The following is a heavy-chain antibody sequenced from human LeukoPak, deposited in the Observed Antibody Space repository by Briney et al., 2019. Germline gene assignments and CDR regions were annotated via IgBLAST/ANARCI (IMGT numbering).Heavy chain of an antibody. CDR1: GFPFSSYA. CDR2: ISGSGSST. D-gene: IGHD3-22*01. Sequence: GGSLRLSCAASGFPFSSYAMSWVRQAPGKGLEWVSAISGSGSSTHYADSVKGRFTISRDNSKNTLYLQMNSLRAEDTAVYYCAKYNWYYYDSSGYYAYFDYWGQGTLVTVSS. V-gene: IGHV3-23*01. CDR3: AKYNWYYYDSSGYYAYFDY. J-gene: IGHJ4*02.